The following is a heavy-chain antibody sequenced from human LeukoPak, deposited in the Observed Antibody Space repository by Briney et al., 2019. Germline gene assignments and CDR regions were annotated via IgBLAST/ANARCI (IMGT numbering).Heavy chain of an antibody. V-gene: IGHV4-4*07. CDR1: GDSISSFY. D-gene: IGHD3-22*01. Sequence: PSETLSLTCTVSGDSISSFYWSWVRQPAGKGLEWIGRIYTSGSTNYNPALKRRGTMLVEKSKKQCFWRQRCVAGADTAGYYCARATGYYDSSGYYFRFWFDPWGQGTLVTVSS. J-gene: IGHJ5*02. CDR3: ARATGYYDSSGYYFRFWFDP. CDR2: IYTSGST.